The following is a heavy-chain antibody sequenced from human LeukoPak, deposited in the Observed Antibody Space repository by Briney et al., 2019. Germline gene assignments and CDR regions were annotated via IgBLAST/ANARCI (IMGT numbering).Heavy chain of an antibody. J-gene: IGHJ4*02. CDR1: GFIFSSYW. D-gene: IGHD6-13*01. Sequence: PGGSLRLSCVASGFIFSSYWMSWVRQAPGKGLEWVANMKEDGSEKYYVDSVKGRFAISRDNAKSSLYLQMTSLRAEDTAVYYCARLRYSSTWLFDYWGQGTLVTVSS. CDR3: ARLRYSSTWLFDY. CDR2: MKEDGSEK. V-gene: IGHV3-7*01.